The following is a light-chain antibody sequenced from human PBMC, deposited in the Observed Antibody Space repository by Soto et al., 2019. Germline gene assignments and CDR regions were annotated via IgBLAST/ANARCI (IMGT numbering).Light chain of an antibody. J-gene: IGKJ4*01. CDR2: AAS. CDR3: LPHNSYPPR. CDR1: QGIRND. Sequence: DILMTQSPSSLSASVGDRVTITCRASQGIRNDLGWYQQKPGKAPKRMSYAASSLQSGVTSRFSGSGSGTDFTLSISSVQAADFATCDCLPHNSYPPRVGGGTKVEIK. V-gene: IGKV1-17*01.